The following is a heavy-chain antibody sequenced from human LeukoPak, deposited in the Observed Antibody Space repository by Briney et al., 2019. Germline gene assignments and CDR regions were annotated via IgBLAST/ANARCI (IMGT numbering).Heavy chain of an antibody. Sequence: GGSLRLSCAASGFTFSTYWMSWVHQAPGKGLEWVANIKEDGSEKYYVDSVKGRFTISRDNAKNSLYLQMNSLRAEDTAVYYCARLTKNAYDSSGGFDYWGQGALVTVSS. CDR2: IKEDGSEK. CDR1: GFTFSTYW. V-gene: IGHV3-7*01. J-gene: IGHJ4*02. D-gene: IGHD3-22*01. CDR3: ARLTKNAYDSSGGFDY.